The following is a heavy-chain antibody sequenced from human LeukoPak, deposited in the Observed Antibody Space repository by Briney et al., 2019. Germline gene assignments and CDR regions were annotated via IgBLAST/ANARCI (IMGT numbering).Heavy chain of an antibody. J-gene: IGHJ4*02. V-gene: IGHV1-46*01. Sequence: ASVKVSCKASGYTFTSYYMHWVRQAPGQGLEWMGIINPSGGSTSYAQKLQGRVTMTTDTSTSTAYMELRSLRSDDTAVYYCARDHPLGGFYFGYWGQGTLVTVSS. D-gene: IGHD3-16*01. CDR3: ARDHPLGGFYFGY. CDR1: GYTFTSYY. CDR2: INPSGGST.